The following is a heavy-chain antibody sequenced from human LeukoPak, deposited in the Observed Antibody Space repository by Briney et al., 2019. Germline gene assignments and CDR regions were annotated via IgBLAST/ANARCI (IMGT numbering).Heavy chain of an antibody. CDR1: DYSIGSGYY. CDR3: ARKSSSWPYYYFDY. V-gene: IGHV4-38-2*02. CDR2: IYHSGNT. Sequence: SETLSLTCTVSDYSIGSGYYWGWIRQPPGKGLEWITSIYHSGNTFYNPSLRSRVTISVDTSKNQFSLRLNSVTAADTAVYYCARKSSSWPYYYFDYWGQGILVTVSS. J-gene: IGHJ4*02. D-gene: IGHD6-13*01.